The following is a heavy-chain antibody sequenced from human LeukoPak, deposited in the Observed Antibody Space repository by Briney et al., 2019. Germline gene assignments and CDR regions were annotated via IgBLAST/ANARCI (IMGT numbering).Heavy chain of an antibody. J-gene: IGHJ4*02. CDR2: IWYDGSNK. V-gene: IGHV3-33*01. CDR1: GFIFSNYG. Sequence: GGSLRLSCAASGFIFSNYGMLWVRQAPGKGLEWVAVIWYDGSNKYYADSVKGRFTISRDDSKSTLYLQMNNLRAEDTAVYYCARDLCSTTSCLDYWGQGTLVTVSS. CDR3: ARDLCSTTSCLDY. D-gene: IGHD2-2*01.